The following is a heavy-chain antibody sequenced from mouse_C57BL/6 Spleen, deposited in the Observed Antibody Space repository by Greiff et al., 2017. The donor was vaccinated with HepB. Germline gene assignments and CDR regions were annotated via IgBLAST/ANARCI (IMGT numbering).Heavy chain of an antibody. CDR2: IYPGDGDT. J-gene: IGHJ4*01. D-gene: IGHD1-1*01. CDR1: GYAFSSYW. V-gene: IGHV1-80*01. Sequence: LEESGAELVKPGASVKISCKASGYAFSSYWMNWVKQRPGKGLEWIGQIYPGDGDTNYNGKFKGKATLTADKSSSTAYMQLSSLTSEDSAVYFCARDGYYGSSYLYYAMDYWGQGTSVTVSS. CDR3: ARDGYYGSSYLYYAMDY.